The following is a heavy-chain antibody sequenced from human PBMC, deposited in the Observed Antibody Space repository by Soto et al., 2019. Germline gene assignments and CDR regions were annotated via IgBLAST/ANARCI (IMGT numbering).Heavy chain of an antibody. Sequence: QVQLVESGGGVVQPGRSLRLSCVASGFTFSSYGMHWVRQAPGKGLEWVAVISYDGSDKYYADSVQGRFTISRDNSKNTLNLQMNSLRAEDTGVYYCAKVQLDRRVYYYGMDVWGQGTTVTVSS. D-gene: IGHD1-1*01. V-gene: IGHV3-30*18. CDR2: ISYDGSDK. CDR1: GFTFSSYG. J-gene: IGHJ6*02. CDR3: AKVQLDRRVYYYGMDV.